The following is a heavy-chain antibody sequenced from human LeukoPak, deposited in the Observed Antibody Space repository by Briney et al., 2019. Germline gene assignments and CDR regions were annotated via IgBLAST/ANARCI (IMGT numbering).Heavy chain of an antibody. CDR2: ISASGHST. Sequence: PGGSLRLSCAASGFTFSNYILSWVRQTPGKGLEWVSTISASGHSTYYTDSVKGRFTISRDNSNSTLFLQMGSLSAEDTAIYYCATDVYGDYSRWFDPWGQGTLVTVSS. D-gene: IGHD4-17*01. J-gene: IGHJ5*02. CDR1: GFTFSNYI. V-gene: IGHV3-23*01. CDR3: ATDVYGDYSRWFDP.